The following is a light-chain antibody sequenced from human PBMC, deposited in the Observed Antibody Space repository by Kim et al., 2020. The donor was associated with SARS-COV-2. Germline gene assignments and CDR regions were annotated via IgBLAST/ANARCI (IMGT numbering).Light chain of an antibody. Sequence: SYELTQPPSVSVSPGQTASITCSGDELGDKYACWYQQKPGQSPMLVIYQDDKRPSGIPERFSGSNSGNAATLTISGTQAMDEADYYCQAWDTSTVVFGTGTKVTVL. J-gene: IGLJ1*01. CDR1: ELGDKY. CDR2: QDD. V-gene: IGLV3-1*01. CDR3: QAWDTSTVV.